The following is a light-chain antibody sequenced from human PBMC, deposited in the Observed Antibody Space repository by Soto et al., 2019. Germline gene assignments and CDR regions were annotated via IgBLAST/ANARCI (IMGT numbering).Light chain of an antibody. CDR3: AAWDDRLTAI. CDR1: SSNIGDNP. J-gene: IGLJ1*01. Sequence: QSVLTQPPSASGTPGQRITISCSGSSSNIGDNPVNWYQQLPGAAPKLLIYINDQRPSGVPDRFSGSKSGTSASLAISGLQPEAEADYYCAAWDDRLTAIFGNGTKVTVL. V-gene: IGLV1-44*01. CDR2: IND.